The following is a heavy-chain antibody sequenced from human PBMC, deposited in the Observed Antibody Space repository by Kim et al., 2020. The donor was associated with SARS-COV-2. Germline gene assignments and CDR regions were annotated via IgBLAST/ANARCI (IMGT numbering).Heavy chain of an antibody. Sequence: ASVKVSCKASGYTFTSYDINWVRQATGQGLEWMGWMNPNSGNTGYAQKFQGRVTMTRNTSISTAYMELSSLRSEDTAVYYCARSLRVWWHWFGELCDYWGQGTLVTVSS. CDR3: ARSLRVWWHWFGELCDY. CDR1: GYTFTSYD. V-gene: IGHV1-8*01. CDR2: MNPNSGNT. J-gene: IGHJ4*02. D-gene: IGHD3-10*01.